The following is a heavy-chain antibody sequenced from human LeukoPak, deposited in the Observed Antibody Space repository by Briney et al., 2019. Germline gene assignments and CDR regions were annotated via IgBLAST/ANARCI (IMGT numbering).Heavy chain of an antibody. V-gene: IGHV5-51*01. CDR2: IYPGDSDS. CDR1: GYSFTNYW. Sequence: GESLKISCKGSGYSFTNYWIGWVRQMPGKGLEWMGIIYPGDSDSRYSPSFQGQVTISADKSISTTYLQWSSLKASDTAMYYCARHPITRYYDSSGYSAAGPDYWGQGTLVTVSS. D-gene: IGHD3-22*01. J-gene: IGHJ4*02. CDR3: ARHPITRYYDSSGYSAAGPDY.